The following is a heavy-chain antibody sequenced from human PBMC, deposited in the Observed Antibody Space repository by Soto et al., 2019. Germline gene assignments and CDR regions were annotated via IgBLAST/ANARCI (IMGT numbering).Heavy chain of an antibody. CDR3: ARDERDYGEYPAY. V-gene: IGHV4-61*08. CDR1: RGSVRISGYD. CDR2: IYYSGST. D-gene: IGHD4-17*01. J-gene: IGHJ1*01. Sequence: PSDSTAIGCAFCRGSVRISGYDGSWNQKPPGKGPEWIGYIYYSGSTNYNPSLKSRVTISVDTSKNQFSLKLSSVTAADTAVYYCARDERDYGEYPAYRGQGSLVPV.